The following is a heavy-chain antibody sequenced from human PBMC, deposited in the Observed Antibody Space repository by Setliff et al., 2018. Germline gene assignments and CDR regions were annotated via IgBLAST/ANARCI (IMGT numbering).Heavy chain of an antibody. Sequence: SETLSLTCTVSGGSISSYYWSWIRQPAGKGLEWIGHIYIGGSANYNPSLKSRVTMSIDTSKNQFSLKLTSVTAADTAVYYCARDHPTYYYDSRGLGSWGQGTLVTVSS. CDR3: ARDHPTYYYDSRGLGS. J-gene: IGHJ5*02. D-gene: IGHD3-22*01. CDR1: GGSISSYY. CDR2: IYIGGSA. V-gene: IGHV4-4*07.